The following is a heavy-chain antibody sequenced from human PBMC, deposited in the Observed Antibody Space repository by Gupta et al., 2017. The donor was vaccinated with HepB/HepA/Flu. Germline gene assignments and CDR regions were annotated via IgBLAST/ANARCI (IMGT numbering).Heavy chain of an antibody. CDR3: ARTWTSGY. Sequence: EVQLVESGGGLVQPGGSLRLSCAASGFTFSSYEMNWVRQAPGKGLEWVSYISGSGKTIDYADSVKGRFTIYRDNAKNSMFMKMNSLRAEDTARYYWARTWTSGYWGQGNLVTVSS. D-gene: IGHD3/OR15-3a*01. V-gene: IGHV3-48*03. CDR1: GFTFSSYE. J-gene: IGHJ4*02. CDR2: ISGSGKTI.